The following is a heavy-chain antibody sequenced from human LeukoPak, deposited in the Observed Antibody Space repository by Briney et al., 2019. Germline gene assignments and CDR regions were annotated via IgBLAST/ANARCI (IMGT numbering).Heavy chain of an antibody. J-gene: IGHJ4*02. D-gene: IGHD2-2*01. CDR2: ISGSGGST. CDR1: GFTFSSYA. Sequence: GGSLRLSCAASGFTFSSYAMSWVRQAPGKGLEWVSAISGSGGSTYYADSVKGRFTVSRDNSKNTLYLQMNSLRAEDTAVYYCARVGIVVKARDYWGQGTLVTVSS. V-gene: IGHV3-23*01. CDR3: ARVGIVVKARDY.